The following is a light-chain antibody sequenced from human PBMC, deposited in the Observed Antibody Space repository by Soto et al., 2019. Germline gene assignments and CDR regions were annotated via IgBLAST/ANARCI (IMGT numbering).Light chain of an antibody. V-gene: IGKV1-16*02. CDR2: AAS. CDR3: QQYRSYPFT. Sequence: DLQMTQSPSSLSASVGDRVTITCRASQGITNYLAWFQQKPGKAPKSLIYAASNLESGVPSKFSGSGYGTDFTLTISSLQPEDFATYYCQQYRSYPFTFGGGTKVEIK. J-gene: IGKJ4*01. CDR1: QGITNY.